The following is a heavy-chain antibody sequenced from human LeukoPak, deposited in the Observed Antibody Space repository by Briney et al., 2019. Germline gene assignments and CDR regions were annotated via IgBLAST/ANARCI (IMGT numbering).Heavy chain of an antibody. V-gene: IGHV4-59*01. CDR2: IYYSGST. CDR1: RGSMNTYY. J-gene: IGHJ4*02. D-gene: IGHD3-22*01. CDR3: ARVSLDFYDRSGYYYFDY. Sequence: PSETLSLTCIVTRGSMNTYYWSAIRQPPGKGLEWIGYIYYSGSTSYSPSLKSRVTMSVDTSKNQFSLNLRSVTAADTAVYYCARVSLDFYDRSGYYYFDYWGQGTLATVSS.